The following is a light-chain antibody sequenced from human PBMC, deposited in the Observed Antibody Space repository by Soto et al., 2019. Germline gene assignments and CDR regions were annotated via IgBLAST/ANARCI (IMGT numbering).Light chain of an antibody. J-gene: IGKJ1*01. CDR1: QSVSSK. CDR3: QQYNNGPGT. V-gene: IGKV3-15*01. CDR2: GAS. Sequence: EIVLTQYPGNLSVSPGERATLSCRASQSVSSKLAWYQQKPGQAPRLLFYGASTGATGIPDRFSGSGSATEFTLSSSSLQSEDVAVYYCQQYNNGPGTLGKGTKVEIK.